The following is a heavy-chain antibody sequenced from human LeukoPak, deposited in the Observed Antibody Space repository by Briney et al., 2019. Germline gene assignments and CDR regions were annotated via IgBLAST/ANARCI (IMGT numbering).Heavy chain of an antibody. V-gene: IGHV4-34*01. CDR1: GGSFSGYY. Sequence: SETLSLTCAVYGGSFSGYYWSWIRQPPGKGLEWIGEINHSGSTNYNPSLKSRVTISVDTSKNQFSLKLSSVTAADTAVYYCASVDTAMVYFDYWGQGTLGSVSS. D-gene: IGHD5-18*01. CDR2: INHSGST. CDR3: ASVDTAMVYFDY. J-gene: IGHJ4*02.